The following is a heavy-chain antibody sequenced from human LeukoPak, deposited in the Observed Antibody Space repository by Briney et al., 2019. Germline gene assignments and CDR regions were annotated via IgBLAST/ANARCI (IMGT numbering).Heavy chain of an antibody. J-gene: IGHJ4*02. V-gene: IGHV3-48*03. Sequence: GGSLRLSCAASGFTFSNYEVNWVRQAPGKGLEWVSYISGNGNTIYYADSVKGRFTISRDNAKNSLYLQMNSLRAEDTAVYYCARGSLVHYYGSGSYRIRAGFDYWGRGSLVTVSS. D-gene: IGHD3-10*01. CDR2: ISGNGNTI. CDR3: ARGSLVHYYGSGSYRIRAGFDY. CDR1: GFTFSNYE.